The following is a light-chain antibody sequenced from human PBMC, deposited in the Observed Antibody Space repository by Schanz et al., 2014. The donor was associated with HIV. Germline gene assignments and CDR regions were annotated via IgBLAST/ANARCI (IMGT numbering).Light chain of an antibody. V-gene: IGKV3D-15*01. Sequence: EIVLTQSPGTLSLSPGERATLSCRASQSVSSYLAWYQQKPGQAPRLLIYGASSRATGIPDRFSGSGSGTEFTLTISSLQSEDFAVYHCQQYNNWPLAFGGGTKVEIK. J-gene: IGKJ4*01. CDR2: GAS. CDR1: QSVSSY. CDR3: QQYNNWPLA.